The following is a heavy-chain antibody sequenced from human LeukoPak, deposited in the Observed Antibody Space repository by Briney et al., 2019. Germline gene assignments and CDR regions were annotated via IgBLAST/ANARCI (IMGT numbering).Heavy chain of an antibody. J-gene: IGHJ4*02. D-gene: IGHD3-9*01. Sequence: GGSLRLSCAASGFTFSSYSMNWVRQAPGKGLEWVSYISSSSSTIYYADSVKGRFTISRDNAKNSLYLQMNSLRAEDTAVYYCARCRYFDWLLYNPPDYWGQGTLVTVSS. V-gene: IGHV3-48*04. CDR1: GFTFSSYS. CDR2: ISSSSSTI. CDR3: ARCRYFDWLLYNPPDY.